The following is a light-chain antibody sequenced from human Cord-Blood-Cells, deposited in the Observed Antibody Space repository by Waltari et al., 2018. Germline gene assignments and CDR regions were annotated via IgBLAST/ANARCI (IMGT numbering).Light chain of an antibody. J-gene: IGLJ3*02. CDR3: CSYAGSSTWV. CDR1: RSDVGSYHL. Sequence: QSALTQPASVSGSPGQSITIPSTGTRSDVGSYHLVSWYQQHPGKAPKLMIYEGSKRPSGVSNRFSGSKSGNTASLTISGLQAEDEADYYCCSYAGSSTWVFGGGTKLTVL. V-gene: IGLV2-23*01. CDR2: EGS.